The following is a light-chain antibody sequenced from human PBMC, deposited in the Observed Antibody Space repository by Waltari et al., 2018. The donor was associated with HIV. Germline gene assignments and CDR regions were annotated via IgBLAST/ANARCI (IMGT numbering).Light chain of an antibody. CDR1: NIGSKS. J-gene: IGLJ2*01. V-gene: IGLV3-21*02. CDR3: QVWDSTSDQQV. CDR2: DDS. Sequence: SYALTQPPSVSVAPGQTASIACGGNNIGSKSVPWYRQKTGQAPVLVVYDDSDRPAWITERLTGSNSGNTATLTISRVEAGDEADYYCQVWDSTSDQQVFGGGTRLTVL.